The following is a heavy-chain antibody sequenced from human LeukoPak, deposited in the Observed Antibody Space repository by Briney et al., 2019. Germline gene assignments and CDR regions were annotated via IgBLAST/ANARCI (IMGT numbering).Heavy chain of an antibody. CDR2: ISAYNGNT. CDR1: GYTFTSYD. Sequence: ASVKVSCKASGYTFTSYDISWVRQAPGQGLEWMGWISAYNGNTNYAQKLQGRVTMTTDTSTSTVYMELRSLGSDDTAVYYCARAAIAATGTLVWIDYWGQGTLVTVSS. CDR3: ARAAIAATGTLVWIDY. J-gene: IGHJ4*02. D-gene: IGHD6-13*01. V-gene: IGHV1-18*01.